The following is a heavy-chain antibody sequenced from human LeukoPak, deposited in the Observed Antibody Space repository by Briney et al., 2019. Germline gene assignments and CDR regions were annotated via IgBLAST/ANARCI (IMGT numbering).Heavy chain of an antibody. D-gene: IGHD4-17*01. V-gene: IGHV4-4*02. CDR2: IYHSGAT. CDR3: ARRGDYGDYPFDY. J-gene: IGHJ4*02. CDR1: DGSISINNW. Sequence: SGTLSLTCAVSDGSISINNWWNWVRQPPGKGLEWIGEIYHSGATNYSPSLKGRVTVSMNASKNQFSLKLTSVAAADTAVYYCARRGDYGDYPFDYWGRGILVTVSS.